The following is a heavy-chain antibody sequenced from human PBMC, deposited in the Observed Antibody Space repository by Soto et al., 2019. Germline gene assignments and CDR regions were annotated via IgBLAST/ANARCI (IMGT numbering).Heavy chain of an antibody. J-gene: IGHJ6*03. Sequence: SETLSLTCTVSGGSISSYYGSWIRQPPGKGLEWIGYIYYSGSTNYNPSLKSRVTISVDTSKNQFSLKLSSVTAADTAVYYCARSVVAATYYYYYYMDVWGKGTTVTVSS. CDR1: GGSISSYY. D-gene: IGHD2-15*01. V-gene: IGHV4-59*08. CDR2: IYYSGST. CDR3: ARSVVAATYYYYYYMDV.